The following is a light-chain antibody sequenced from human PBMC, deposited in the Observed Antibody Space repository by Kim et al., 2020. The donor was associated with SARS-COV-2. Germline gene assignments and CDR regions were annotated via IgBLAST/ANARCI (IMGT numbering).Light chain of an antibody. Sequence: QSVLIQPPSASGTPGQRVTISCSGSRSNIGSNTVNWYKHLPGTAPKLLIFDTRQRPSGVPDRLSGSKSGTSASLAISGLQSEDEGDYYCAAWDDSLNGHVVFGGGTKVTVL. J-gene: IGLJ2*01. V-gene: IGLV1-44*01. CDR3: AAWDDSLNGHVV. CDR2: DTR. CDR1: RSNIGSNT.